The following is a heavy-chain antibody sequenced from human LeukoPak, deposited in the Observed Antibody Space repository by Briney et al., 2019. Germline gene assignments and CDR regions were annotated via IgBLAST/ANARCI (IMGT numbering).Heavy chain of an antibody. CDR1: GFTFSSSA. J-gene: IGHJ4*02. V-gene: IGHV3-23*01. D-gene: IGHD3-16*01. CDR2: VGGSGSNT. Sequence: GGSLRLSCAAFGFTFSSSAMSWVRQAPGKGLEWVSAVGGSGSNTYYADSVKGRFTISRDNSKNTLYLQMNSLRVEDTAVYYCAKVGALGYYFDYWGQGTLATVSS. CDR3: AKVGALGYYFDY.